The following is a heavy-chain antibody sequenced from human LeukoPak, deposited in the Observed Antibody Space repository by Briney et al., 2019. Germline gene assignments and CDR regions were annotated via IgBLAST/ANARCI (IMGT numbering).Heavy chain of an antibody. CDR2: INPNSGGT. CDR1: GYTFTGYY. J-gene: IGHJ4*02. CDR3: ARGVWSTKYYYFDY. D-gene: IGHD3-16*01. V-gene: IGHV1-2*02. Sequence: ASVKVSCKASGYTFTGYYMHWVRQAPGQGLGWMGWINPNSGGTNYSQKFQGRVIMTRDTSISTAYMELSRLRSDDTAVYYCARGVWSTKYYYFDYWGQGTLVTVSS.